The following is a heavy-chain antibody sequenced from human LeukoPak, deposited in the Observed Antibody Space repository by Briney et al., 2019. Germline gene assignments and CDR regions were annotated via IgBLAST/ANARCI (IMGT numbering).Heavy chain of an antibody. CDR1: GGSISSSSYY. D-gene: IGHD1-26*01. V-gene: IGHV4-39*02. CDR3: AREELGH. CDR2: IYYSGST. Sequence: SETLSLTCIVSGGSISSSSYYWGWIRQPPGKGLEWIGSIYYSGSTYYNPSLKSRVTISVDTSKNQFSLKLSSVTAADTAVYYCAREELGHWGQGTLVTVSS. J-gene: IGHJ4*02.